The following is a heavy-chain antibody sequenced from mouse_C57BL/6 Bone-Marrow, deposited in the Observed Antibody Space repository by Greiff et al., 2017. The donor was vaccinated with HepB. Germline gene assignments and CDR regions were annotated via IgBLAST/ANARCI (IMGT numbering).Heavy chain of an antibody. CDR1: GYAFSSYW. CDR3: ARSIQYYGSFAY. J-gene: IGHJ3*01. D-gene: IGHD1-1*01. V-gene: IGHV1-80*01. CDR2: IYPGDGAT. Sequence: VQLQQSGAELVKPGASVKISCKASGYAFSSYWMNWVKQRPGKGLEWIGQIYPGDGATNYNGKFKCKATLTEDKYSSTAYMKLIRLTYEDSAFYFCARSIQYYGSFAYWGQGTLVTVSS.